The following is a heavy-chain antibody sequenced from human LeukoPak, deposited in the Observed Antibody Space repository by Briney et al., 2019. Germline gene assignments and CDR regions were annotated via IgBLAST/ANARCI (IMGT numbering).Heavy chain of an antibody. D-gene: IGHD2-2*01. Sequence: RGSLRPSCATSGFTFSNFAMHWGRQTPGKGLEWVALTWFDGSSEYYADFVKGRFTISRDNSKNTLHLQMSSLRAEDTAVYFCAKHSRMPGFKRQFAEGGQGTLVTVSS. CDR2: TWFDGSSE. V-gene: IGHV3-33*06. CDR3: AKHSRMPGFKRQFAE. J-gene: IGHJ4*02. CDR1: GFTFSNFA.